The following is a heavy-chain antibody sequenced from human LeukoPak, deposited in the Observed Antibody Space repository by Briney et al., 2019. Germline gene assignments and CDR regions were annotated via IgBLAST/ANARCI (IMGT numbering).Heavy chain of an antibody. CDR1: GFIFSDYY. CDR3: AGGNTGTPSFDY. Sequence: GGSLRLSCAASGFIFSDYYMSWIRQAPGKGLEWVAYISSSGATIYYGDSVKGRFTISRDNAKNSLYLQMNSLRADEDTAVYYCAGGNTGTPSFDYWGPGTLVTVSP. CDR2: ISSSGATI. J-gene: IGHJ4*02. D-gene: IGHD1-1*01. V-gene: IGHV3-11*04.